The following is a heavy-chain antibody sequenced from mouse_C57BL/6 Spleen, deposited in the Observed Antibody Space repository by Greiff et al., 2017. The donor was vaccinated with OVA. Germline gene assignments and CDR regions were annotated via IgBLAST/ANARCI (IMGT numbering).Heavy chain of an antibody. CDR1: GFSFNTYA. CDR2: IRSKSNNYAT. V-gene: IGHV10-1*01. CDR3: VRSITTVTPFAY. J-gene: IGHJ3*01. D-gene: IGHD1-1*01. Sequence: EVKLQESGGGLVQPKGSLKLSCAASGFSFNTYAMNWVRQAPGKGLEWVARIRSKSNNYATYYADSVKDRFTISRDDSESMLYLQMNNLKTADTAMYYCVRSITTVTPFAYWGQGTLVTVSA.